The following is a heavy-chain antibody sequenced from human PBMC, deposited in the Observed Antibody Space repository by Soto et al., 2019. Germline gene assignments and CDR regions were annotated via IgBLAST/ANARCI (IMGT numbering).Heavy chain of an antibody. V-gene: IGHV1-18*01. D-gene: IGHD6-19*01. CDR2: INAYNGNT. CDR3: ARDPVAGTYFDP. J-gene: IGHJ4*02. CDR1: GYTFTSYG. Sequence: ASVKVSCKASGYTFTSYGISWVRQAPGQGLEWMGWINAYNGNTNYAQKLQGRVTMTTDTSTSTAYMALRSLRSDDTAVYYCARDPVAGTYFDPWGQGTLVTVSS.